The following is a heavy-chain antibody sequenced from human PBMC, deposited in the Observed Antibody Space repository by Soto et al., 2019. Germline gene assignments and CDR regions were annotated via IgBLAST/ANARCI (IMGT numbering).Heavy chain of an antibody. J-gene: IGHJ4*02. D-gene: IGHD3-3*01. CDR1: GYTFTSYD. Sequence: ASVKVSCKASGYTFTSYDINWVRQATGQGLEWMGWMNPNSGNTGYAQKFQGRVTMTRNTSISTAYMELSSLRSEDTAVYYCVKTMFGVVIPSLFDYWGQGTLVTVSS. CDR2: MNPNSGNT. CDR3: VKTMFGVVIPSLFDY. V-gene: IGHV1-8*01.